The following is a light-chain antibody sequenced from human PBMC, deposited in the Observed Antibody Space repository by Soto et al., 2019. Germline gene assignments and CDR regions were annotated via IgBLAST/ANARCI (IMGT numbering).Light chain of an antibody. J-gene: IGLJ3*02. CDR3: CSYAASSTPNWV. CDR2: EGS. CDR1: SSDVGSYNL. V-gene: IGLV2-23*01. Sequence: QSVLTQPASVSGSPGQSITISCTGTSSDVGSYNLVSWYQQHPGKAPKLMIYEGSKRPSGVSNRFSGSKSGNTASLTISGLQAEDEADYYCCSYAASSTPNWVFGGGTKLTVL.